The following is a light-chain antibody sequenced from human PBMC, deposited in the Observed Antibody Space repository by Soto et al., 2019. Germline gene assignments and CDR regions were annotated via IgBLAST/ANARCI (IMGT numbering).Light chain of an antibody. CDR3: TSFAPGRVYV. J-gene: IGLJ1*01. Sequence: QSVLTQPSSLSVSPGQSITISFSGTSSDIGAYDYVSWYHQHPGRAPKLIIYEVSHRFSGLSYRFSGSKSGNTASLTISGLQAEDEGDYYCTSFAPGRVYVFGSGTKVTVL. CDR2: EVS. CDR1: SSDIGAYDY. V-gene: IGLV2-14*03.